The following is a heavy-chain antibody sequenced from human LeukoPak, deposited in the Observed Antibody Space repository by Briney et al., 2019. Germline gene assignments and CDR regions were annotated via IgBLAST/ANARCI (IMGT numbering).Heavy chain of an antibody. J-gene: IGHJ6*02. Sequence: ASVKVSCKASGYTFTSYGISWVRQAPGQGLEWMGWISAYNGNTNYAQKLQGRVTMTTDTSTSTAYMELRSLRSDDTAVYYCARDLAVAGQVHPNYYYYYGMDVWGQGTTVTVSS. CDR2: ISAYNGNT. CDR3: ARDLAVAGQVHPNYYYYYGMDV. V-gene: IGHV1-18*01. D-gene: IGHD6-19*01. CDR1: GYTFTSYG.